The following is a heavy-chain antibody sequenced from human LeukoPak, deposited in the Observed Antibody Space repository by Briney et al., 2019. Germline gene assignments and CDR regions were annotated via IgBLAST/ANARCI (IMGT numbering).Heavy chain of an antibody. Sequence: ASVKVSCKVSGYTLTELSIHWVRQAPGKGLEWMGGVDPEDGETIYAQKFQGRVTMTEDTSTDTAYMELSSLRSEDTAVYYCARNPPRTGDFNSWGQGALVTVSS. CDR1: GYTLTELS. V-gene: IGHV1-24*01. J-gene: IGHJ4*02. CDR3: ARNPPRTGDFNS. CDR2: VDPEDGET. D-gene: IGHD7-27*01.